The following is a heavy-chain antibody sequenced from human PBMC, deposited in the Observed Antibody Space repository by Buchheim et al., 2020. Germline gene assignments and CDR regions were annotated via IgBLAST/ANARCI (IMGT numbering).Heavy chain of an antibody. CDR1: GGSISSYY. Sequence: QVQLQESGPGLVKPSETLSLTCTVSGGSISSYYWSWIRQPPGKGLEWIGYIYYSGSTNYNPSLKSRVTISVDTSKNQFSLKLSSVTAADTAVYYCARRGGQSKRSARWFDPWGQGTL. V-gene: IGHV4-59*08. J-gene: IGHJ5*02. CDR2: IYYSGST. D-gene: IGHD3-16*01. CDR3: ARRGGQSKRSARWFDP.